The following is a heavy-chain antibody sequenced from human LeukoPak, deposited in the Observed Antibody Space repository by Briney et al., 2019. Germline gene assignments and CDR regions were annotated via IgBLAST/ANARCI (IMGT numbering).Heavy chain of an antibody. V-gene: IGHV5-51*01. J-gene: IGHJ4*02. CDR2: IYPGEYET. D-gene: IGHD4-17*01. Sequence: GESLKIPRKGSGYTFTSYWINWVRQMPGKGLEGMGIIYPGEYETRCSPSFQGQVTISADKSITTVYLQWSSLKASDTAMYYCARLYGDYALDYWGQGTLVTVSS. CDR1: GYTFTSYW. CDR3: ARLYGDYALDY.